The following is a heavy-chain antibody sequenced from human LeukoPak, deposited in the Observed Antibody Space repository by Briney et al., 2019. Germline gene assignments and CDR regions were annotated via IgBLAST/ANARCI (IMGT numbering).Heavy chain of an antibody. CDR3: AKGLQKLGFCSSTSCYMATTDF. CDR2: ISWYSGSI. J-gene: IGHJ4*02. D-gene: IGHD2-2*02. Sequence: PGRSLRLSCAASGFTFDDYAMHWVRQAPGKGLEWVSGISWYSGSIGYADSVKGLFTISRDNGKNSLYLQMNRLRPDDTALYYCAKGLQKLGFCSSTSCYMATTDFWGQGTLVTVSS. CDR1: GFTFDDYA. V-gene: IGHV3-9*01.